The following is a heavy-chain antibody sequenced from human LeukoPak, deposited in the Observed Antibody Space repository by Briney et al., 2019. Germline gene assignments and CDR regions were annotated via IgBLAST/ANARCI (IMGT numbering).Heavy chain of an antibody. V-gene: IGHV4-59*01. CDR1: GGSMNTYY. CDR3: ARGVVAATLFWFDP. J-gene: IGHJ5*02. D-gene: IGHD6-13*01. Sequence: PSETLSLTCVVSGGSMNTYYWSWIRQAPGKGLEWSGYVSYSGNAHYNASLKSRATISVDTSRNQFSLRLTSLTAADTAVYYCARGVVAATLFWFDPWGQGARVTVSS. CDR2: VSYSGNA.